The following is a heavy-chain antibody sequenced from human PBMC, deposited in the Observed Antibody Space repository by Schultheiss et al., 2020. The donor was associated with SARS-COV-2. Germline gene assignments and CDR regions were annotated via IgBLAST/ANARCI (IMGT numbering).Heavy chain of an antibody. CDR3: ARGRYCSGGSCHRQYWYFDL. D-gene: IGHD2-15*01. CDR2: ISNDGSNK. J-gene: IGHJ2*01. CDR1: GFTFSTYA. Sequence: GGSLRLSCAASGFTFSTYAMHWVRQAPGKGLEWVAVISNDGSNKFYADSVKGRFTISRDNSKNTLYLQMGSLRAEDMAVYYCARGRYCSGGSCHRQYWYFDLWGRGTLVTVSS. V-gene: IGHV3-30*14.